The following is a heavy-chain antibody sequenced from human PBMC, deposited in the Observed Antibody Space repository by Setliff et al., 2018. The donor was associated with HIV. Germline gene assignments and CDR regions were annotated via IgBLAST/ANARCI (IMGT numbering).Heavy chain of an antibody. CDR3: ARGRYGSGTYWGLYYYYYMDV. CDR1: GYSFTSDY. J-gene: IGHJ6*03. D-gene: IGHD3-10*01. CDR2: INPTGGST. Sequence: ASVKVSCKASGYSFTSDYMHWVRQAPGQGLEWMGIINPTGGSTYYAQKFQGRVTLTRDASTSTVYVELSSLRSEDTAVYYCARGRYGSGTYWGLYYYYYMDVWGKGTTVTVSS. V-gene: IGHV1-46*01.